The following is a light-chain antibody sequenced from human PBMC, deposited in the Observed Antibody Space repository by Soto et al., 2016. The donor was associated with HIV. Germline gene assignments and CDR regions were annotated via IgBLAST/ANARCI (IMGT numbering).Light chain of an antibody. CDR2: EVS. CDR1: QSLLHSDGKTY. CDR3: KQGTRWPWT. V-gene: IGKV2D-29*01. J-gene: IGKJ1*01. Sequence: DTVMTQTPLSLSVTPGQPASISCKSNQSLLHSDGKTYLSWYLQKPGQPPHLLIYEVSNRFSGVPIRFSGSGSGTDFTLKISRVEAEDIGVYYCKQGTRWPWTFGQGTKVEIK.